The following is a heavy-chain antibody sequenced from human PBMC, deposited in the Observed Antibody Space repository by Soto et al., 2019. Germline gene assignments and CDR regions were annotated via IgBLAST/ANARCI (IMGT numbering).Heavy chain of an antibody. Sequence: QVQLVESGGGVVQPGRSLRLSCAASGFTFSSHAMHWVRQAPGKGLEWVAVISHDGYKKNYADSVKGRFTISRDKSKNTLYLQMNSPTTEDTAVYYCAGDRYSAWFLPDYWGQGTLVTVSS. D-gene: IGHD3-16*02. V-gene: IGHV3-30-3*01. J-gene: IGHJ4*02. CDR3: AGDRYSAWFLPDY. CDR2: ISHDGYKK. CDR1: GFTFSSHA.